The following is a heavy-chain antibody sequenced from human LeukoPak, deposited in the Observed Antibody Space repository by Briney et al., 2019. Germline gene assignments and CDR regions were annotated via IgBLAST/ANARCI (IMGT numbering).Heavy chain of an antibody. D-gene: IGHD1-7*01. J-gene: IGHJ1*01. V-gene: IGHV3-23*01. CDR2: IYGNSKKT. CDR3: VQSELRPFKAFD. Sequence: GGSLRLSCGAAGFTFSNYAMTWVRQAPGKGPQWVSSIYGNSKKTFYADSAKGRFTISKDNAKNTLYLQMNSLRVEDTAVYYCVQSELRPFKAFDWGQGTQVTVSS. CDR1: GFTFSNYA.